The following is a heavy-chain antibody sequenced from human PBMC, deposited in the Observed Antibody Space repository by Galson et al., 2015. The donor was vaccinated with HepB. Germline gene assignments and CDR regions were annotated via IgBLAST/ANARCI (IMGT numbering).Heavy chain of an antibody. J-gene: IGHJ4*02. CDR1: EFTLSRYW. CDR2: IKQDGSEK. V-gene: IGHV3-7*03. CDR3: ARDGNIWPLDQ. Sequence: SLRLSCADSEFTLSRYWMSWVRQAPGKGLEWVANIKQDGSEKHYVDSVKGRFTISRDNAKNSLYLQMNCLRAEDTAVYYCARDGNIWPLDQWGQGTLVTVSS.